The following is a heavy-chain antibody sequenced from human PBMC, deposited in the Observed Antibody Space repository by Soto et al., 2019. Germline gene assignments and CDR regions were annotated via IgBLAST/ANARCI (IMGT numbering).Heavy chain of an antibody. V-gene: IGHV1-46*01. CDR3: ARGDGRGSSGFYYYYGMDV. CDR1: GFTFTNYF. CDR2: ISPYDGST. D-gene: IGHD6-25*01. J-gene: IGHJ6*02. Sequence: QVQLVQSGAEVKKPGASVKVSCKASGFTFTNYFFHWVRQAPRQGLEWMGIISPYDGSTNYVKSLTGRVPMTSDTSTSTVYMELSSLRSEDTAVYYCARGDGRGSSGFYYYYGMDVWGHGTTVTVSS.